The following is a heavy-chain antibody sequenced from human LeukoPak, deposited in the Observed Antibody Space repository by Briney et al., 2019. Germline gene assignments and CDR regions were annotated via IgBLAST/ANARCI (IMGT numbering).Heavy chain of an antibody. CDR3: ARAPSIYDILTGSLDP. D-gene: IGHD3-9*01. Sequence: ASVKASCKASGYTFTSYDINWVRQATGQGLEWMGWMNPNSGNSGYAQKFQGRVTMTRNTSISTAYMELSSLRSDDTAVYYCARAPSIYDILTGSLDPWGQGTLVTVSS. J-gene: IGHJ5*02. CDR1: GYTFTSYD. V-gene: IGHV1-8*01. CDR2: MNPNSGNS.